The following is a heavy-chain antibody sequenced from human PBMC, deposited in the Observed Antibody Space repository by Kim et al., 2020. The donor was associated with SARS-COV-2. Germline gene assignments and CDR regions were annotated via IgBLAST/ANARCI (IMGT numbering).Heavy chain of an antibody. Sequence: ASVKVSCKASGYTFTSYAFHWVRQAPGQRLEWMGWIDADNGNTKYSQKFQGRVTISRDTSASTSYMELNNLKSEETAVYYCARNEDYWGQGTLVTVSS. CDR3: ARNEDY. V-gene: IGHV1-3*01. J-gene: IGHJ4*02. CDR2: IDADNGNT. CDR1: GYTFTSYA.